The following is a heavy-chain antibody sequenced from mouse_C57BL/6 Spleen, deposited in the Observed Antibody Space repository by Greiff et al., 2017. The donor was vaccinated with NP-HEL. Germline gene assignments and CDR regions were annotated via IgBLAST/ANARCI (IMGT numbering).Heavy chain of an antibody. J-gene: IGHJ4*01. D-gene: IGHD2-4*01. CDR1: GYSITSGYY. CDR3: ARSYDYDGYAMDY. CDR2: ISYDGSN. V-gene: IGHV3-6*01. Sequence: ESGPGLVKPSQSLSLTCSVTGYSITSGYYWNWIRQFPGNKLEWMGYISYDGSNNYNPSLKNRISITRDTSKNQFFLKLNSVTTEDTATYYCARSYDYDGYAMDYWGQGTSVTVSS.